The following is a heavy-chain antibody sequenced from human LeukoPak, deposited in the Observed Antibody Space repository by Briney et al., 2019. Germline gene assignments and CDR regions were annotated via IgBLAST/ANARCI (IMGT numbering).Heavy chain of an antibody. V-gene: IGHV3-21*06. Sequence: GGSLRLSXAASGFTFSSYSMNWVRQAPGKGLEWVSSISSSSSYIYYADSVKGRFTISRDNAKNSLYLQMNSLRAEDTAVYYCARDAPSDDYGQYDLFDYWGQGTLVTVSS. J-gene: IGHJ4*02. CDR3: ARDAPSDDYGQYDLFDY. CDR1: GFTFSSYS. CDR2: ISSSSSYI. D-gene: IGHD4-17*01.